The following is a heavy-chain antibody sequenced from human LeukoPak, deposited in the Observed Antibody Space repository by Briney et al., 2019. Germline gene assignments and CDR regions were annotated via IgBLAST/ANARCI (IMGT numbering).Heavy chain of an antibody. CDR2: IYSGGST. J-gene: IGHJ4*02. CDR1: GFTVSSNY. D-gene: IGHD3-22*01. CDR3: ARETRPSNYYDSSGYYFY. V-gene: IGHV3-53*04. Sequence: GGSLRLSCAASGFTVSSNYMSWVRQAPGKGLEWVSVIYSGGSTYYADSVKGRFTISRHNSKNTLYLQMNSLRVEDTAVYYCARETRPSNYYDSSGYYFYWGQGTLVTVSS.